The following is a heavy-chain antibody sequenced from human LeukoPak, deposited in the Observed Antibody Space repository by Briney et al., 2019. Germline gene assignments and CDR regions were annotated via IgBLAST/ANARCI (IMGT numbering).Heavy chain of an antibody. CDR3: ARERLAGRYFDY. Sequence: GRSLRLSCAASGFTFSSYGMHWVRQAPGKGLEWVAVIWYDGSNKYYADSVKGRFTISRDNSKNTLYLQMNSLRAEDTAVYYCARERLAGRYFDYWGQGTLVTVSS. J-gene: IGHJ4*02. CDR2: IWYDGSNK. D-gene: IGHD4-17*01. CDR1: GFTFSSYG. V-gene: IGHV3-33*01.